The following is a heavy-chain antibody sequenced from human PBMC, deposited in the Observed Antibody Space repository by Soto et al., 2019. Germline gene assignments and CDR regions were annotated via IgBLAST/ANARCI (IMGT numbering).Heavy chain of an antibody. CDR1: GFTFSSYS. CDR2: ISGSSSTI. V-gene: IGHV3-48*02. J-gene: IGHJ6*02. Sequence: GGSLRLSCAASGFTFSSYSMNWVRQAPGKGLEWVSYISGSSSTIDDADSVKGRFTISRDNAKNSLYLQMNSLRDEDTAVYYCARDRVSVTLEWLLDTTSYGMDVWGQGTTVTVSS. CDR3: ARDRVSVTLEWLLDTTSYGMDV. D-gene: IGHD3-3*01.